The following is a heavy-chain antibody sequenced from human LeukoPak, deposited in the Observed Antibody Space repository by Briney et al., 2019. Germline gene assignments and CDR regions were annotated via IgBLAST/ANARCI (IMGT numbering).Heavy chain of an antibody. CDR1: GFTFSSYW. J-gene: IGHJ4*02. D-gene: IGHD2-2*01. Sequence: GGSLRLSCAASGFTFSSYWMYWVRQAPGKGLVWVSRINSDGSSTNYADSVKGRFTISRDNAKNTLYVQMNSLRAEDTAVYYCAARGYCSGTSCLLEYWGQGTLVTVSS. CDR3: AARGYCSGTSCLLEY. V-gene: IGHV3-74*01. CDR2: INSDGSST.